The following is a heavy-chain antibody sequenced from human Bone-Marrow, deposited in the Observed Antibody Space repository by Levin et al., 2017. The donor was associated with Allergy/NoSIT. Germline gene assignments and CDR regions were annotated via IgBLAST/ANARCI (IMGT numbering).Heavy chain of an antibody. J-gene: IGHJ5*02. D-gene: IGHD2-21*02. V-gene: IGHV4-34*01. CDR3: TRGSPRRLLA. CDR2: ISHNGYP. Sequence: SETLSLMCAVSSGSLNGYYWSWIRQSPGKGLEWIGEISHNGYPTYNPSFQSRVSFSVDTSKTQFSLKLTSMTAADTAVYYCTRGSPRRLLAWGQGNMVTVSS. CDR1: SGSLNGYY.